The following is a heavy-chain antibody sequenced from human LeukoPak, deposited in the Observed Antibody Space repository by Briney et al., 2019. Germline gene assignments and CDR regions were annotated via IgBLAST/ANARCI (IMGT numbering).Heavy chain of an antibody. D-gene: IGHD3-3*01. CDR2: ISSSSNYI. Sequence: PGGSLRLSCVASGFTFSTYSMNWVRQASGKGLEWVSSISSSSNYIYYADSVKGRFTISRDNSKNTLHLQMNSLGAEDTAVYSCAKDSTASGSYYGMDVWGQGTTVTVSS. CDR3: AKDSTASGSYYGMDV. V-gene: IGHV3-21*04. J-gene: IGHJ6*02. CDR1: GFTFSTYS.